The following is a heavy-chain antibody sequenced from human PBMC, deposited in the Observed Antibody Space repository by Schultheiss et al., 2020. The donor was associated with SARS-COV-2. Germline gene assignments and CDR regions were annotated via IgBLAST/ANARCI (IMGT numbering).Heavy chain of an antibody. CDR1: GGSISTYY. Sequence: SETLSLTCAVSGGSISTYYWTWMRQPPGKALEWLGYIYHSGSTKYNPSLKSRVTLSIDTSKNQFSLKLSSVTAADTAVYYCARGSAAAGRANWFDPWGQGTLVTVSS. CDR3: ARGSAAAGRANWFDP. D-gene: IGHD6-13*01. J-gene: IGHJ5*02. V-gene: IGHV4-59*12. CDR2: IYHSGST.